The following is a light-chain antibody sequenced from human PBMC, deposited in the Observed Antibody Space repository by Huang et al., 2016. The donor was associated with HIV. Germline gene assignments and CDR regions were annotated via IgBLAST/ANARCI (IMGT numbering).Light chain of an antibody. CDR1: QSISTY. Sequence: DIQMTKSPFSLSASVGDRVTISCRASQSISTYLNWYQQKPGKAPKVVIYSVSRLQIGVPSRFSGSGSGTVFTLAISSLQPNDFPAYFSQHCYSTLYTFGQGTKLEMK. V-gene: IGKV1-39*01. J-gene: IGKJ2*01. CDR3: QHCYSTLYT. CDR2: SVS.